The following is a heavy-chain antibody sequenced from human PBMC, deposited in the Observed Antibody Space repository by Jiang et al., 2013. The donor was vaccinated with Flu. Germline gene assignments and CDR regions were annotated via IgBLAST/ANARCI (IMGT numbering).Heavy chain of an antibody. CDR3: ARPNGRQLWFWYFDL. CDR1: GYSFSSYW. J-gene: IGHJ2*01. V-gene: IGHV5-51*01. D-gene: IGHD5-18*01. Sequence: GAEVKKPGESLKISCKGSGYSFSSYWIGWVRQMPGKGLEWMGLIYPGDSDTRYGPSFQGQVTISADKSISTTYLQWNSLKASDTAMYYCARPNGRQLWFWYFDLWGPGTQVTVSS. CDR2: IYPGDSDT.